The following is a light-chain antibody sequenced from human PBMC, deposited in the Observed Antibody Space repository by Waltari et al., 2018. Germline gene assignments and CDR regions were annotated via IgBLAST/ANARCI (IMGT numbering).Light chain of an antibody. CDR2: NNN. CDR3: AAWDDSLNVS. V-gene: IGLV1-44*01. Sequence: QSALTQPPSASGTPGQRVTISCSGSTSNIGRNTVNWYQQRPGTAPKLLIYNNNQRPSGVPDRFSGSKSGTSASLAISGLQSEDEADYYCAAWDDSLNVSFGGGTKLTVL. J-gene: IGLJ2*01. CDR1: TSNIGRNT.